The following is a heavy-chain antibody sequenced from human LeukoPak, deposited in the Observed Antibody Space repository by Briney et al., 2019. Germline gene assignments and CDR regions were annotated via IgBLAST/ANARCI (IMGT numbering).Heavy chain of an antibody. D-gene: IGHD6-6*01. CDR2: IIPILGIA. Sequence: SVKVSCKASGGTFISYAISWVRQAPGQGLEWMGRIIPILGIANYAQKFQGRVTITADKSTSTAYMELSSLRSEDTAVYYCASDGEAARLFDYWGQGTLVTVSS. CDR1: GGTFISYA. V-gene: IGHV1-69*04. CDR3: ASDGEAARLFDY. J-gene: IGHJ4*02.